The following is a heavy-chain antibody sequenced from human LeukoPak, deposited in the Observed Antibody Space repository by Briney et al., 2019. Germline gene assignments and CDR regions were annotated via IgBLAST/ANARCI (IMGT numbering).Heavy chain of an antibody. CDR1: GVTFSSYA. D-gene: IGHD4-17*01. CDR3: AKDQTATVSTHYGMDV. CDR2: ISGSGGST. V-gene: IGHV3-23*01. J-gene: IGHJ6*02. Sequence: GGSLRLSCAASGVTFSSYAMSWVRQAPGKGLEWVSAISGSGGSTYYADSVKDRFTISRDNSKNTLYLQMNSLRAEDTAVYYCAKDQTATVSTHYGMDVWGQGTSVTVSS.